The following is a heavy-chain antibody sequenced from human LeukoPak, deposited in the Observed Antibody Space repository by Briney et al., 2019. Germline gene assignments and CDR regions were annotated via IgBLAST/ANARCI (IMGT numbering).Heavy chain of an antibody. Sequence: GGSLRLSCAASGFTFSSYAMSWVRQAPGKGLEWVSAISGSGGSTYYADSVKGRFTISRDNSKNTLYLQMNSLRAEDTAVYYCAKYTMVRGATGYFDYWGQGTLVTVSS. J-gene: IGHJ4*02. D-gene: IGHD3-10*01. V-gene: IGHV3-23*01. CDR1: GFTFSSYA. CDR3: AKYTMVRGATGYFDY. CDR2: ISGSGGST.